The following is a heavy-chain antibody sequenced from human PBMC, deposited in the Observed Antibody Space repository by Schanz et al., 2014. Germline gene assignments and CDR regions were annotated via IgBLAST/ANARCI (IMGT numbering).Heavy chain of an antibody. CDR3: SKDKQGSRSDDS. V-gene: IGHV3-53*01. J-gene: IGHJ5*01. CDR1: GFSVSTNY. D-gene: IGHD2-15*01. CDR2: IGGSGDST. Sequence: EVQLVESGGGLIQPGGSLRLSCAVSGFSVSTNYMSWVRQAPGKGLEWVSGIGGSGDSTHYADSVKGRFIVSRDNSKNTLYLEMNRLRVDDTAVYYCSKDKQGSRSDDSWGQGTLVTVSS.